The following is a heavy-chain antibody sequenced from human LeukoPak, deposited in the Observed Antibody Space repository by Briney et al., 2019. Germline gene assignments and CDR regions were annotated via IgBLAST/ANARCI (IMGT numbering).Heavy chain of an antibody. CDR1: GGTFSSYA. CDR2: IIPIFGTA. Sequence: SVKVSCKASGGTFSSYAISWVRQAPGRGLEWMGGIIPIFGTANYAQKFQGRVTITADESTSTAYMELSSLRSEDTAVYYCARGSVDTAMVRYDYWGQGTLVTVSS. CDR3: ARGSVDTAMVRYDY. D-gene: IGHD5-18*01. V-gene: IGHV1-69*13. J-gene: IGHJ4*02.